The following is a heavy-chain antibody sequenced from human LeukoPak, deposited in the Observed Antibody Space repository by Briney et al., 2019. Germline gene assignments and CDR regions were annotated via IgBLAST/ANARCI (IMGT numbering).Heavy chain of an antibody. CDR1: GFTFSSYA. CDR3: AKLRGMVRGVIGPFDY. Sequence: GGSLRLSCAASGFTFSSYAMSWVRQAPGKGLEWASSISDSGDNTYYTDSVKGRFTISRDNSKNTLYLQMNSLRAEDTAVYYCAKLRGMVRGVIGPFDYWGQGTLVTVSS. D-gene: IGHD3-10*01. J-gene: IGHJ4*02. V-gene: IGHV3-23*01. CDR2: ISDSGDNT.